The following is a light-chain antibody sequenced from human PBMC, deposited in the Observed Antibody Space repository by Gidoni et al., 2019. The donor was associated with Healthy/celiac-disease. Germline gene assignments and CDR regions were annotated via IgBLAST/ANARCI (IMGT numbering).Light chain of an antibody. J-gene: IGKJ4*01. CDR3: QQSSNWPT. V-gene: IGKV3-11*01. CDR2: DAS. CDR1: QSVSSY. Sequence: EIVLTQSPAPLSLSPGESATLSCRASQSVSSYLAWYQQKPGQAPSLLGYDASNRATGITARFSGSGSGTDFTLTISSLEHEDVAVYYCQQSSNWPTFGGGTKVEIK.